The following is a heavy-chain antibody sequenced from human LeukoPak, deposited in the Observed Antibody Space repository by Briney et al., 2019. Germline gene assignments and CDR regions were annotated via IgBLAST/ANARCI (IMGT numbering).Heavy chain of an antibody. V-gene: IGHV3-23*01. CDR2: ITGSGGFT. Sequence: GGSLRLSCAASGLTFSSHWMNWVRQAPGKGLEWVSVITGSGGFTQYADSVKGRLTISRDNSKNTVYLQMNSLRVEDTALYYCVRSLDYWGQGTLVTVSS. J-gene: IGHJ4*02. CDR1: GLTFSSHW. CDR3: VRSLDY.